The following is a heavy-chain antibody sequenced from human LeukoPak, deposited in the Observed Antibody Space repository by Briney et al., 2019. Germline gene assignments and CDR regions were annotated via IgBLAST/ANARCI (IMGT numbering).Heavy chain of an antibody. CDR1: GFTFSDYY. CDR2: ISSSGSTI. J-gene: IGHJ4*02. V-gene: IGHV3-11*04. CDR3: APGYIWNYWDY. D-gene: IGHD1-7*01. Sequence: NPGGSLRLSCAASGFTFSDYYMSWIRQAPGKGLAWVSYISSSGSTIYYADSVKGRFTISRDNAKNSLYLQMNSLRAEDTAVYYCAPGYIWNYWDYWGQGTLVTASS.